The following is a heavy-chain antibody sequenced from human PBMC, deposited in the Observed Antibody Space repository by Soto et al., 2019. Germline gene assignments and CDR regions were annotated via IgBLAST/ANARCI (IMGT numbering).Heavy chain of an antibody. Sequence: SETLSLTCAVSGGSISSGGYSWSWIRQPPGKGLEWIGYIYHSGSTYYNPSLKSRVTISVDRSKNQFSLKLSSVTAADTAVYYCARRIGDHYYYYGMDVWGQGTTVTVSS. CDR1: GGSISSGGYS. CDR3: ARRIGDHYYYYGMDV. V-gene: IGHV4-30-2*01. CDR2: IYHSGST. D-gene: IGHD3-10*01. J-gene: IGHJ6*02.